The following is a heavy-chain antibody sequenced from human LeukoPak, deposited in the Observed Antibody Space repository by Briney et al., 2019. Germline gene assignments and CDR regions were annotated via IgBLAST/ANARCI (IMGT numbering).Heavy chain of an antibody. V-gene: IGHV3-30*02. CDR1: GITFSSYG. Sequence: GGSLRLSCAASGITFSSYGMHWVRQAPGKGLEWVAFIRYDGSNKYYADSVKGRLTISRDNSKNTLYLQMNSLRAEDTALYYCANTSPTVTSLFDYWGQGTLVTVSS. J-gene: IGHJ4*02. CDR2: IRYDGSNK. CDR3: ANTSPTVTSLFDY. D-gene: IGHD4-17*01.